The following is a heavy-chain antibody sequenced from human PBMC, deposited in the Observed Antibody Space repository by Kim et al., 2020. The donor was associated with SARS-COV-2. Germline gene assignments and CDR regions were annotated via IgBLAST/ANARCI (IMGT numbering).Heavy chain of an antibody. J-gene: IGHJ6*02. D-gene: IGHD2-2*01. V-gene: IGHV1-18*04. CDR1: GYTFTSYG. Sequence: ASVKVSCKASGYTFTSYGISWVRQAPGQGLEWMGWISAYNGNTNYAQKLQGRVTMTTDTSTSTAYMELRSLRSDDTAVYYCARVNCSSTSCLPYYYYGMDVWGQGTTVTVSS. CDR2: ISAYNGNT. CDR3: ARVNCSSTSCLPYYYYGMDV.